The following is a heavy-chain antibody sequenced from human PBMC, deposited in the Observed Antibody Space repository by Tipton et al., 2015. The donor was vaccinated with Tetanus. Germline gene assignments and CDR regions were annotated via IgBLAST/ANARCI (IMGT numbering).Heavy chain of an antibody. V-gene: IGHV4-30-4*01. Sequence: TLSLTCTVSGDSLSNGDYYWSWIRQPPGKGLEWIAFIHHSGLAFTKPSLKSRVSISIDTSQNQFPLRLTSVTAADTAVYFCARNVYTVTNDAFDIWGHGTLVNVSS. D-gene: IGHD4-11*01. CDR1: GDSLSNGDYY. CDR3: ARNVYTVTNDAFDI. CDR2: IHHSGLA. J-gene: IGHJ3*02.